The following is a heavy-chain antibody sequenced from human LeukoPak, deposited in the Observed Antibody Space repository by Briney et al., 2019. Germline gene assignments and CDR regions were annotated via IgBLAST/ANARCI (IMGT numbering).Heavy chain of an antibody. CDR1: GFTFSNAW. D-gene: IGHD1-26*01. CDR2: IDQDGSEK. V-gene: IGHV3-7*01. Sequence: GGSLRLSCVASGFTFSNAWMNWVRQTPEKGLEWVANIDQDGSEKNYVDSVKGRFTISRDNAKNSLFLQMNSLRAEDTAIYYCASGAGWESGYWGQGTLVTVSS. J-gene: IGHJ4*02. CDR3: ASGAGWESGY.